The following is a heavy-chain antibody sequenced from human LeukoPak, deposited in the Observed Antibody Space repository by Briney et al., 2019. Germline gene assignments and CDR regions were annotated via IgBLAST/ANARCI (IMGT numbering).Heavy chain of an antibody. CDR3: ARLRSGSTPPPPHYYYGLDV. CDR1: GGSINDFY. V-gene: IGHV4-59*01. CDR2: IFYSGSA. D-gene: IGHD1-26*01. J-gene: IGHJ6*02. Sequence: SETLSLTCSVSGGSINDFYWTWIRQPPGKGLEWIGYIFYSGSANSNPSLESRVTISVDTSKNQFSLKLSSVTAADTAAYYCARLRSGSTPPPPHYYYGLDVWGQGTTVIVSS.